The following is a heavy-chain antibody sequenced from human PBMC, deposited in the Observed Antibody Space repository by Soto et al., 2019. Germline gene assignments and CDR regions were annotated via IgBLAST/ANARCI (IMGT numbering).Heavy chain of an antibody. J-gene: IGHJ4*02. D-gene: IGHD6-19*01. CDR1: GFTFSSYA. CDR3: AKEDGSGSSGWSLLGVVGAFFAY. CDR2: ISGSGGST. Sequence: EVQLLESGGGLVQPGGSLRLSCAASGFTFSSYAMSWVRQAPGKGLEWVSAISGSGGSTYYADSVKGRFTISRDNSKNPLYLKMNSRRAGDRAVYYCAKEDGSGSSGWSLLGVVGAFFAYWGQGTLVTVSP. V-gene: IGHV3-23*01.